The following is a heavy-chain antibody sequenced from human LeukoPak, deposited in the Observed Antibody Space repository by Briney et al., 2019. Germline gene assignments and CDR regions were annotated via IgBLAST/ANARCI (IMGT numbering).Heavy chain of an antibody. J-gene: IGHJ4*02. CDR1: GASISSYY. CDR3: ASGQNKASQYFFDY. V-gene: IGHV4-59*01. CDR2: IHYSGST. Sequence: PSETLSLTCNVSGASISSYYWSWIRQSPGTGLEWIGCIHYSGSTNYSPSLKSRVTISVDTSKNQFSLKLSSVSAADTAVYYCASGQNKASQYFFDYWGQGTLVTVSS. D-gene: IGHD1/OR15-1a*01.